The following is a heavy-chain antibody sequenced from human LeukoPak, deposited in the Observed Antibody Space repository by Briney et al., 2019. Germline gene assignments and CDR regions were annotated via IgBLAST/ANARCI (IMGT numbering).Heavy chain of an antibody. J-gene: IGHJ3*02. CDR2: ISSSSTYI. V-gene: IGHV3-21*01. CDR3: ARDRGSQRKAFDI. Sequence: GGSLRLSCAASGFTFSSYSMNWVRQARGKGLEWVSSISSSSTYIYYADSVKGRFTISRDNAKNSLYLQMNSLRAEDTAVYYCARDRGSQRKAFDIWGQGTMVTVSS. D-gene: IGHD1-26*01. CDR1: GFTFSSYS.